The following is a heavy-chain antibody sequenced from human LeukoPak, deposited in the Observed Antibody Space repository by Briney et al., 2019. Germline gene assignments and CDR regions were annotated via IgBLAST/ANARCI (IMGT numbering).Heavy chain of an antibody. CDR2: ISAYNGNT. CDR1: GYTFTSYG. J-gene: IGHJ6*03. CDR3: ARVILPDGYYDFWSGYYYYYYMDV. V-gene: IGHV1-18*01. D-gene: IGHD3-3*01. Sequence: ASVKVSCKASGYTFTSYGISWVRQAPGQGLEWMRWISAYNGNTNYAQKLQGRVTMTTDTSTSTAYMELRSLRSDDTAVYYCARVILPDGYYDFWSGYYYYYYMDVWGKGTTVTVSS.